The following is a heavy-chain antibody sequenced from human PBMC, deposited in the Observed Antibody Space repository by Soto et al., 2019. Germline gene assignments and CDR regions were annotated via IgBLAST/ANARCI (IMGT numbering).Heavy chain of an antibody. V-gene: IGHV1-46*01. CDR3: AREENCSDGVCYSEYFQR. Sequence: QVQLVQSGAEVKKPGASVKVSCKASGYIFTAYSMHWVRQAPGQGLEWMGVVNPSGGSTNYAQKCRGRITMTRDTSTSTVYLDLSSLTSEATAVYYCAREENCSDGVCYSEYFQRWGQGTLVTVSS. CDR2: VNPSGGST. CDR1: GYIFTAYS. D-gene: IGHD2-15*01. J-gene: IGHJ1*01.